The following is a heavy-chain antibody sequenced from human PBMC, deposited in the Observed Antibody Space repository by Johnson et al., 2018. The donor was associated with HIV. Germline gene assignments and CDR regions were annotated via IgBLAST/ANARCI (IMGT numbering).Heavy chain of an antibody. CDR1: GFTFTTYD. J-gene: IGHJ3*01. CDR3: ATFYYDNSNYFELASFFPGPTDL. CDR2: IGTGGDT. Sequence: VQLVESGGGLVQPGGSLRLSCAASGFTFTTYDMHWVRQGTGKGLEWVSGIGTGGDTHYPDSVKGRFTISRDNSKNTLYLQMNSLTAEDTAVYYCATFYYDNSNYFELASFFPGPTDLWGQGTLGTVSS. V-gene: IGHV3-13*01. D-gene: IGHD3-22*01.